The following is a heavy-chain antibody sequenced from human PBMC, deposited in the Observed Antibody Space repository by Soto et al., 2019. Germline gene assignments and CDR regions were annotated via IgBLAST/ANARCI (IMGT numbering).Heavy chain of an antibody. CDR3: ASWCSGGSCYSSFVY. CDR2: IYYSGST. CDR1: GGSISSGDYY. D-gene: IGHD2-15*01. Sequence: SETLSLTCTVSGGSISSGDYYWSRIRQPPGKGLEWIGYIYYSGSTYYNPSLKSRVTISVDTSKNQFSLKLSSVTAADTAVYYCASWCSGGSCYSSFVYWGQGTLVTVSS. J-gene: IGHJ4*02. V-gene: IGHV4-30-4*01.